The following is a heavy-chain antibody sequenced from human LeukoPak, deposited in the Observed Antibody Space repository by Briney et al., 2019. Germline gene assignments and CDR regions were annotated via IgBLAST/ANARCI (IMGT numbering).Heavy chain of an antibody. D-gene: IGHD2-21*02. Sequence: TSETLSLTCTVSGGSISSGSYYWSWIRQPAGKGLEWIGRIYTSGSTNYNPSLKSRVTISVDTSKNQFSLKLSSVTAADTAVYYCARGNVVVTATGLKTNYYGMDVWGQGTTVTVSS. CDR2: IYTSGST. J-gene: IGHJ6*02. V-gene: IGHV4-61*02. CDR3: ARGNVVVTATGLKTNYYGMDV. CDR1: GGSISSGSYY.